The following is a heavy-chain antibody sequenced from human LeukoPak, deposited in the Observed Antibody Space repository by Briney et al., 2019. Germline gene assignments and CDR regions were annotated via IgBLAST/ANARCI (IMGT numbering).Heavy chain of an antibody. CDR1: GFTFSSYA. CDR2: ISGSGGST. V-gene: IGHV3-23*01. Sequence: GGSLRLSCAASGFTFSSYAMSWVRQAPGKGLEWVSAISGSGGSTYYADSVKGRFTISRDNSKNTLYLQMNSLRAEDTAVYYCAKDLVSVVTGDYYYYGMDVWGQGTTVTVSS. D-gene: IGHD4-23*01. J-gene: IGHJ6*02. CDR3: AKDLVSVVTGDYYYYGMDV.